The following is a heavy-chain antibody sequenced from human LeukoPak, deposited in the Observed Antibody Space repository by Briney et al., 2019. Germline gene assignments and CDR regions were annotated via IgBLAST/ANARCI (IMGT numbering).Heavy chain of an antibody. J-gene: IGHJ4*02. CDR3: APQNTIAVAG. D-gene: IGHD6-19*01. CDR1: GFTFSSYG. CDR2: IRYDGSNK. Sequence: GGSLRLSCAASGFTFSSYGMHWVRQAPGKALEWVAFIRYDGSNKYYADSVKGRLTISRDNSKNTLYLQMNSLRAEDTAVYYCAPQNTIAVAGGGQGTLVTVSS. V-gene: IGHV3-30*02.